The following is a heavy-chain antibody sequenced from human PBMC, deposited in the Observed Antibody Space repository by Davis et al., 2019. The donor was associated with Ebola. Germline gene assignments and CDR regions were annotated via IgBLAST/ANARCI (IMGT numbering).Heavy chain of an antibody. D-gene: IGHD1-26*01. J-gene: IGHJ4*02. V-gene: IGHV3-7*01. CDR2: IKQDESEK. Sequence: PGGSLRLSCAASGFTLSNYWMRWVRQAPGKGLEWVASIKQDESEKYYVDSVKGRFTISRDNAKNSLYLQMNSLRAEDTAVYYCARGGAHYSFDYWGQGTLVTVSS. CDR1: GFTLSNYW. CDR3: ARGGAHYSFDY.